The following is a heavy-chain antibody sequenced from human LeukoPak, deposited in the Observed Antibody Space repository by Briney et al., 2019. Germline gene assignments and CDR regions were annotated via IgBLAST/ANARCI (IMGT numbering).Heavy chain of an antibody. CDR3: ARGGRRFLEWLFSTIDY. J-gene: IGHJ4*02. V-gene: IGHV3-48*02. Sequence: GGSLRLSCAASGFTFSSYSMNWVRQAPGKGLEWVSYISSSSSTIYYADSVKGRFTISRDNAKNSLYLQMNSLRDEDTAMYYCARGGRRFLEWLFSTIDYWGQGTLVTVSS. CDR2: ISSSSSTI. CDR1: GFTFSSYS. D-gene: IGHD3-3*01.